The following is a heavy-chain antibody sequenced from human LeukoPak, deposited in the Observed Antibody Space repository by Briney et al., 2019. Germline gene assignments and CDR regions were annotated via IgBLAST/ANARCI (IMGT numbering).Heavy chain of an antibody. CDR3: AKGPRTLSSGGYYVPHFDY. J-gene: IGHJ4*02. Sequence: PGGSLRLSCAASGLTFSSYAMSWVRQAPGKGLEWVLAISGSGGSTYYADSVKGRFTISRDNSKNTLYLQMNSLRAEDTAAYYCAKGPRTLSSGGYYVPHFDYWGQGTLVSVSS. V-gene: IGHV3-23*01. CDR1: GLTFSSYA. CDR2: ISGSGGST. D-gene: IGHD1-26*01.